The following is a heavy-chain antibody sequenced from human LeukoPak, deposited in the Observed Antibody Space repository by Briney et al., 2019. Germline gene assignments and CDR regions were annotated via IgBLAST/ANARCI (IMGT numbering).Heavy chain of an antibody. CDR1: GFTFGTYA. V-gene: IGHV3-23*01. CDR3: AKYGVSESYRGLDY. CDR2: ISDTGDVA. Sequence: PGGSLRLSCAASGFTFGTYAMSWVRQAPGKGLEWVSRISDTGDVAYYADSVKGRFTISRDNSQNTLYLQMNGLRAEDTALYYCAKYGVSESYRGLDYRGQGTLVTVPS. D-gene: IGHD3-16*02. J-gene: IGHJ4*02.